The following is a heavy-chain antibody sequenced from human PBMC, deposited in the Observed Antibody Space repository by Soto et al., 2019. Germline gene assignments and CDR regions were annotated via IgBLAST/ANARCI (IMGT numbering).Heavy chain of an antibody. J-gene: IGHJ4*02. CDR3: VRTSYSSLESNFDY. CDR2: IDWDDDK. Sequence: SGPTLVNPTHTLTLTCTFSGVSLSTSGRCVSWIRQPPGKALDWLALIDWDDDKYYSTSLKTRLTISKDTSKNQVVLTMTNMEPVGKATYYCVRTSYSSLESNFDYLGQGTLVPVSS. V-gene: IGHV2-70*01. D-gene: IGHD6-13*01. CDR1: GVSLSTSGRC.